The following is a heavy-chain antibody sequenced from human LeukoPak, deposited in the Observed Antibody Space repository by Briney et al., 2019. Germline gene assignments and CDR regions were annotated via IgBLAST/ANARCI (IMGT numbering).Heavy chain of an antibody. CDR3: ASFEMATIRTGDY. J-gene: IGHJ4*02. CDR1: RFTFSSYW. CDR2: IKQDGSEK. Sequence: GGSLRLSCAASRFTFSSYWMSWVRQAPGKGLEWVAGIKQDGSEKYYVDSVKGRFTISRDNAKNSLYLQMNSLRAEDTAVYYCASFEMATIRTGDYWGQGTLVTVSS. D-gene: IGHD5-24*01. V-gene: IGHV3-7*01.